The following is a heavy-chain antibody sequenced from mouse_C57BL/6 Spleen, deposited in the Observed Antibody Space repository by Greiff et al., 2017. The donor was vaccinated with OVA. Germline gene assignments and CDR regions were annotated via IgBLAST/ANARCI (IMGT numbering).Heavy chain of an antibody. D-gene: IGHD2-4*01. CDR3: AVYDYDGGYYAMDY. CDR2: LYPGDGDT. Sequence: QVQLQQSGPELVKPGASVKISCKASGYAFSSSWMNWVKQRPGKGLEWIGRLYPGDGDTNYNGKFKGKATLTADKSSSTAYMQLSSLTSEDSAVYFCAVYDYDGGYYAMDYWGQGTSVTVSS. V-gene: IGHV1-82*01. J-gene: IGHJ4*01. CDR1: GYAFSSSW.